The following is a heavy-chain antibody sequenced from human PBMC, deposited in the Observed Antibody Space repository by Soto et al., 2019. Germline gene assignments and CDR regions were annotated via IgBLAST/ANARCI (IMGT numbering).Heavy chain of an antibody. CDR3: ARHGLKWELRGYFDY. CDR1: GGSISSYY. V-gene: IGHV4-59*08. D-gene: IGHD1-26*01. CDR2: IYYSGST. Sequence: SETLSLTCTVSGGSISSYYWSWIRQPPGKGLEWIGYIYYSGSTNYNPSLKSRVTISVDTSKNQFSLKLSSVTAADTAVYYCARHGLKWELRGYFDYWGQGTLVTVS. J-gene: IGHJ4*02.